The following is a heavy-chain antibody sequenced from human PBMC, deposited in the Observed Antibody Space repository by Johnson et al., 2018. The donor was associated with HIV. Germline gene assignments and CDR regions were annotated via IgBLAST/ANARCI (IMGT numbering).Heavy chain of an antibody. D-gene: IGHD3-9*01. CDR2: IKSKTDGGTT. V-gene: IGHV3-15*01. J-gene: IGHJ3*02. Sequence: VQLVESGGGLVKPGGSLRLSCAASGFTFSNAWMSWVRQAPGKGLEWVGRIKSKTDGGTTDYAAPVKGRFTISRDDSKNTLYLQMNSLKTEDTAVYYCTPVSLRYFDWRNAFDIWGQGTMVTVSS. CDR3: TPVSLRYFDWRNAFDI. CDR1: GFTFSNAW.